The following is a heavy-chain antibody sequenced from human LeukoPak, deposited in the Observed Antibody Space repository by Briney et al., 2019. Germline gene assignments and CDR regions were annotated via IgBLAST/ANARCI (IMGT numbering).Heavy chain of an antibody. CDR3: ARLGFDDSSGWYYFDY. J-gene: IGHJ4*02. D-gene: IGHD6-19*01. CDR2: IYYSGST. CDR1: GGSISSSSYY. Sequence: SETLSLTCTVSGGSISSSSYYRGWIRQPPGKGLEWIGSIYYSGSTYYNPSLKSRVAISVDTSKNQFSLKLSSVTAADTAVYYCARLGFDDSSGWYYFDYWGQGTLVTVSS. V-gene: IGHV4-39*01.